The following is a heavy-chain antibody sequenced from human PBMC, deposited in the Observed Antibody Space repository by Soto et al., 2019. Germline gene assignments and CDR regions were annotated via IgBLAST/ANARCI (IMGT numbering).Heavy chain of an antibody. J-gene: IGHJ6*02. D-gene: IGHD2-2*01. Sequence: ASVKVSCKASGYTFTSYDINWVRQATGQGLEWMGWMNPNSGNTGYAQKFQGRFTISRDNSKNTLYLQMNSLRAEDTAVYYCARDLGYCSSTSCSYYYYYGMDVWGQGTTVTVSS. V-gene: IGHV1-8*01. CDR1: GYTFTSYD. CDR3: ARDLGYCSSTSCSYYYYYGMDV. CDR2: MNPNSGNT.